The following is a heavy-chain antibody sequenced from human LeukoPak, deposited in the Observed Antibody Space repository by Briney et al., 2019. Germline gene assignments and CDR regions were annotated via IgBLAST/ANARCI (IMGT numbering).Heavy chain of an antibody. J-gene: IGHJ4*02. V-gene: IGHV4-31*03. CDR1: GGSISSGGYY. CDR3: AREGLGYGSGSYNIDY. CDR2: IYYSGST. D-gene: IGHD3-10*01. Sequence: PSETLSLTCTVSGGSISSGGYYCSWIRQHPGKGLEWIGYIYYSGSTYYNPSLKSRVTISVDTSKNQFSLKLSSVTAADTAVYYCAREGLGYGSGSYNIDYWGQGTLVTVSS.